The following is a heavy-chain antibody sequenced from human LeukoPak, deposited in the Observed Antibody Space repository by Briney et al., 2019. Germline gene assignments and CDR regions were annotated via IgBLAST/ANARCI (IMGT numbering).Heavy chain of an antibody. J-gene: IGHJ4*02. Sequence: GGSLRLSCAASGFTFISYWMTWVPQDPGKGLEWVAKIKQVESEKSYVASVEDRLSISRDKANSSPYLQMNSLRAEDTAVYYCARTSSSSWFVCDYWGQGTLVTVYS. D-gene: IGHD6-13*01. CDR3: ARTSSSSWFVCDY. CDR1: GFTFISYW. V-gene: IGHV3-7*01. CDR2: IKQVESEK.